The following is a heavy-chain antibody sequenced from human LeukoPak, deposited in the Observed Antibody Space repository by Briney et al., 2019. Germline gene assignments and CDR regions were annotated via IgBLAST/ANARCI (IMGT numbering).Heavy chain of an antibody. CDR2: ISGLNGAT. V-gene: IGHV1-18*01. D-gene: IGHD3-3*01. CDR3: ARVIWSGYNAYMDV. J-gene: IGHJ6*03. CDR1: GYTFDSYG. Sequence: GASVKVSCTASGYTFDSYGISWGRQAPGQGLEWMGGISGLNGATNYAQNMQGRVTMTTDASTTTADMELRNLTSDDTAVYYCARVIWSGYNAYMDVWGEGTPVSVSS.